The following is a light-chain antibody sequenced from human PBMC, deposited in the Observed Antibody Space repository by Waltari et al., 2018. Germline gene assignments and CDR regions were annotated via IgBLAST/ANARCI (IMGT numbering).Light chain of an antibody. J-gene: IGKJ1*01. CDR3: QKYNSAPRT. CDR2: AAS. V-gene: IGKV1-27*01. Sequence: IQMTPHATPLSESEGDRVPITCRASQGISNYLAWYQQKPGKVPKLLIYAASSLQSGVPSRFSCSGSGTDFTLTISSLQPEDVATYYCQKYNSAPRTFGQGTKVEIK. CDR1: QGISNY.